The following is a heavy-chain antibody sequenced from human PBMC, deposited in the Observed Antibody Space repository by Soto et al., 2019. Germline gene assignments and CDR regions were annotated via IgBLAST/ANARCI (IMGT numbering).Heavy chain of an antibody. V-gene: IGHV3-11*01. Sequence: QVQLVEAGGGLVKPGGSLRLSCAASEFTFSDYYITWIRQAPGKGLEWVSYISNSGSTIYYADSVKGRFTISRDNAKNSLYLQMNSLRAEDTAVYYCARGLAYGDYGWLDPWGQGTLVTVSP. D-gene: IGHD4-17*01. CDR3: ARGLAYGDYGWLDP. CDR1: EFTFSDYY. CDR2: ISNSGSTI. J-gene: IGHJ5*02.